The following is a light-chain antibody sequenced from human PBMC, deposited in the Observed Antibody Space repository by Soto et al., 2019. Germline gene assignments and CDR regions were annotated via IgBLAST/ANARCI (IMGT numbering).Light chain of an antibody. CDR1: SSNIGAGYD. CDR2: GNN. Sequence: QSAVTQPPSVSGAPGQRVTISCTGISSNIGAGYDVHWYQQFPGTAPKLLIYGNNNRPSGVTDRFSGSKSGTSASLAITGLQAEDEADYYCQSFDTRLNSVVFGGGTKLTVL. CDR3: QSFDTRLNSVV. J-gene: IGLJ2*01. V-gene: IGLV1-40*01.